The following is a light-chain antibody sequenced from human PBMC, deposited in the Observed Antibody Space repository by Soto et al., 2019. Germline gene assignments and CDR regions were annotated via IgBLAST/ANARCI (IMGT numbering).Light chain of an antibody. J-gene: IGKJ4*01. V-gene: IGKV3-15*01. CDR3: QQYSSWPLT. CDR2: GVS. CDR1: QSVINSY. Sequence: EIVMTQSPATLYVSPGERATLSCRASQSVINSYLAWYQQKPGQAPRLLMYGVSTRATGIPARFSGSGSGTEFTLTISSLQSEDFAVYYCQQYSSWPLTFGGGTKVEIK.